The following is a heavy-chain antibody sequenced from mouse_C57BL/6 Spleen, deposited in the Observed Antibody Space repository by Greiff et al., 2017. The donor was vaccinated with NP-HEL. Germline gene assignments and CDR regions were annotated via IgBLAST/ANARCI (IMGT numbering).Heavy chain of an antibody. CDR2: ISYDGSN. D-gene: IGHD2-1*01. Sequence: EVKLQESGPGLVKPSQSLSLTCSVTGYSITSGYYWNWIRQFPGNKLEWMGYISYDGSNNYNPSLKNRISITRDTSKNQFFLKLNSVTTEDTATYYCARRGNDWYFDVWGTGTTVTVSS. V-gene: IGHV3-6*01. CDR1: GYSITSGYY. CDR3: ARRGNDWYFDV. J-gene: IGHJ1*03.